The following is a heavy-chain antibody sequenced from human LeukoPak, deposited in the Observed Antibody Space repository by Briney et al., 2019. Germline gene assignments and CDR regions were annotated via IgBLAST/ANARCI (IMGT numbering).Heavy chain of an antibody. CDR2: IIPILGIA. J-gene: IGHJ6*03. CDR3: ARGSYPTDYYYYMDV. CDR1: GGTFISYT. V-gene: IGHV1-69*02. Sequence: ASVKVSCKASGGTFISYTSSWVRQAPGQGLEWMGRIIPILGIANYAQKFQGSVTLTADKSPRTAYTELSSLRSQDTAVYYCARGSYPTDYYYYMDVWGKGTTVTVSS.